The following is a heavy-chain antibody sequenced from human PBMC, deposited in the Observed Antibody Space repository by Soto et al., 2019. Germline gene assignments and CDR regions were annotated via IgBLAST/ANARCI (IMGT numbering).Heavy chain of an antibody. CDR2: INPSGGST. J-gene: IGHJ4*02. Sequence: ASVKVSCKASGYTFTSYYMHWVRQAPGQGLEWMGIINPSGGSTSYAQKFQGRVTMTRDTSTSTVYMELSSLRSEDTAVYYCARAVTGSCNSTSCHAGWGGVDYWGRG. CDR3: ARAVTGSCNSTSCHAGWGGVDY. D-gene: IGHD2-2*01. CDR1: GYTFTSYY. V-gene: IGHV1-46*03.